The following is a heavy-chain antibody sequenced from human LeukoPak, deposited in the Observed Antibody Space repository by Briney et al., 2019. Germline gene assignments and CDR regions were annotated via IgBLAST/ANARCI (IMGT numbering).Heavy chain of an antibody. CDR3: ARRYCSGGSCYPGWFDP. D-gene: IGHD2-15*01. Sequence: ASVKVSCKASGYTFTSYYMHWVRQAPGQGLEWMGIINPSGGSTSYAQKFQGRVTMTRDMSTSTVYMELSSLRSEDTAVYYCARRYCSGGSCYPGWFDPWGQGTLDTVSS. CDR1: GYTFTSYY. CDR2: INPSGGST. J-gene: IGHJ5*02. V-gene: IGHV1-46*01.